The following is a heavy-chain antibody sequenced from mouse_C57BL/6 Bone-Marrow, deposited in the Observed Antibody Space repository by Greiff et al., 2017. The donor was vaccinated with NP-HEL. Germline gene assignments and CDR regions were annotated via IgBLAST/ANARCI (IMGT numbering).Heavy chain of an antibody. D-gene: IGHD4-1*01. CDR1: GYTFTGYW. Sequence: VQLQQSGAELMKPGASVKLSCKATGYTFTGYWIEWVKQRPGHGLEWIGEILPGSGSTNYHEKFKGKVTFTAETSSKPAYMQLSSLTTEDSAISYCARGALNWDYVDYWGQGTTLTVSS. CDR2: ILPGSGST. V-gene: IGHV1-9*01. J-gene: IGHJ2*01. CDR3: ARGALNWDYVDY.